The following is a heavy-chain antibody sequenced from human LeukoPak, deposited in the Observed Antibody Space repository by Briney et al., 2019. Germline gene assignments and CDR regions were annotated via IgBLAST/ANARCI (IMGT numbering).Heavy chain of an antibody. D-gene: IGHD5-12*01. CDR3: ARDETPTNGYDSYDF. J-gene: IGHJ4*02. Sequence: SETLSLTCAVYGGSFSGYYWSWIRQPPGKGLEWIGEINHSGSTNYNPSLKSRVTISVDTSKNQFSLKLSSVAAADTAVYYCARDETPTNGYDSYDFWGQGTLVTVST. CDR1: GGSFSGYY. CDR2: INHSGST. V-gene: IGHV4-34*01.